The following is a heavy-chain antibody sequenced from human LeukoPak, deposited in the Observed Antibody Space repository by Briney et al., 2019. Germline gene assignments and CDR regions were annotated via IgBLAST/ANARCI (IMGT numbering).Heavy chain of an antibody. CDR3: ARSGGYSSSWYKY. CDR1: GFTFSSYS. D-gene: IGHD6-13*01. CDR2: ISSSSSYI. V-gene: IGHV3-21*01. Sequence: GGSLRLSCAASGFTFSSYSMNWVRQAPGKGLEWVSSISSSSSYINYRDLVKGRFTISRDHAKNSLCLQMNSLRADDTAVYYCARSGGYSSSWYKYWGQGTLVTVSS. J-gene: IGHJ4*02.